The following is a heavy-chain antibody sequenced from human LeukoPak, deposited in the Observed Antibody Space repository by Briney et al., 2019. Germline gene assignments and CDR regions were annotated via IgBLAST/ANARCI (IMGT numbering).Heavy chain of an antibody. J-gene: IGHJ4*02. CDR1: GFPFNAYL. V-gene: IGHV3-7*03. CDR3: ARSLPYGTTWYGRSDF. Sequence: GGSLRLSCAASGFPFNAYLMTWVRQAPGKGLEWVANIRQDGDTKYYVDSVKGRFTISRDNAMNSLYLQMNSLRAEDTAIYYCARSLPYGTTWYGRSDFWGQGTLVTVSS. D-gene: IGHD6-13*01. CDR2: IRQDGDTK.